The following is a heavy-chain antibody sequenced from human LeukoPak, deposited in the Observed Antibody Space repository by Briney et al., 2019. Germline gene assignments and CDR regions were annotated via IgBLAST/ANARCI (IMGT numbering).Heavy chain of an antibody. V-gene: IGHV3-48*01. Sequence: PGGSLRLSCEASGFIFSTHSMNWVRQAPGKGLEWVSYISSSSSTIYYADSVKGRFTISRDNAKNSLSLQMNSLRAEDTAVFYCAGQSRPGYFDYWGQGTLVTVSS. CDR2: ISSSSSTI. CDR1: GFIFSTHS. J-gene: IGHJ4*02. CDR3: AGQSRPGYFDY.